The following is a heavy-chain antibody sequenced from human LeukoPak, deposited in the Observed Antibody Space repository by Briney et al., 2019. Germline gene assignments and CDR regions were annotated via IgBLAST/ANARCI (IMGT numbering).Heavy chain of an antibody. CDR1: GFTFSSYS. J-gene: IGHJ3*02. V-gene: IGHV3-21*04. CDR3: AKEGGSTSWGAFDI. Sequence: GGSLRLSCAASGFTFSSYSMNWVRQAPGKGLEWVSSISSSSSYIYYADSVKGRFTISRDNAKNILYLQMNSLRAEDTAVYYCAKEGGSTSWGAFDIWGQGTMVTVSS. CDR2: ISSSSSYI. D-gene: IGHD2-2*01.